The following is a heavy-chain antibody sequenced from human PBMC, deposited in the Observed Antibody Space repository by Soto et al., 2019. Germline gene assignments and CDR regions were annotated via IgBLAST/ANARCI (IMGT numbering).Heavy chain of an antibody. CDR2: ISSSSSTI. V-gene: IGHV3-48*02. CDR1: GFPFSSYS. Sequence: LRLSCAASGFPFSSYSMNWVRQAPGKGLEWVSYISSSSSTIYYADSVKGRFTISRDNAKNSLYLQMNSLRDEDTAVYYCARDKGGDSSSWYVGIYYYYGMDVWGQGTTVNVSS. D-gene: IGHD6-13*01. CDR3: ARDKGGDSSSWYVGIYYYYGMDV. J-gene: IGHJ6*02.